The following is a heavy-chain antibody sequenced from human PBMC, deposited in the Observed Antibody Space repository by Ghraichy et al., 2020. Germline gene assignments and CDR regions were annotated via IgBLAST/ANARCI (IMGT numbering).Heavy chain of an antibody. CDR3: ARDYLSIAARPDSHYYYYGMDV. D-gene: IGHD6-6*01. J-gene: IGHJ6*02. V-gene: IGHV1-18*01. Sequence: ASVKVSCKASGYTFTSYGISWVRQAPGQGLEWMGWISAYNGNTNYAQKLQGRVTMTTDTSTSTAYMELRSLRSDDTAVYYCARDYLSIAARPDSHYYYYGMDVWGQGTTVTVSS. CDR2: ISAYNGNT. CDR1: GYTFTSYG.